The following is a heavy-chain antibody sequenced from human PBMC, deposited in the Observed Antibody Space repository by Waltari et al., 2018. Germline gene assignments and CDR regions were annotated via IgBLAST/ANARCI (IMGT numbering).Heavy chain of an antibody. CDR1: GGPISSSSYY. CDR3: ARASSSNAFDI. CDR2: IYYRGST. J-gene: IGHJ3*02. D-gene: IGHD6-6*01. Sequence: QLQLQESGPGLVKPSETLSLTCTVSGGPISSSSYYWGWIRQPPGKGLEWIGSIYYRGSTYYNPSLKSRVTISVDTSKNQFSLKLSSVTAADTAVYYCARASSSNAFDIWGQGTMVTVSS. V-gene: IGHV4-39*07.